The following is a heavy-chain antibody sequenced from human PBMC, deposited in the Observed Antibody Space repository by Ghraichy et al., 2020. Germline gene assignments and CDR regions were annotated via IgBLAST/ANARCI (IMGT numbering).Heavy chain of an antibody. Sequence: GESLNISCSASGFTFSSYAMHWVRQAPGKGLEYVSAISSNGGSTYYADSVKGRFTISRDNSKNTLYLQMSSLRAEDTAVYYCVKGHYRTHRNWFDPWGQGTLVTVSS. CDR3: VKGHYRTHRNWFDP. D-gene: IGHD4-17*01. CDR2: ISSNGGST. CDR1: GFTFSSYA. J-gene: IGHJ5*02. V-gene: IGHV3-64D*09.